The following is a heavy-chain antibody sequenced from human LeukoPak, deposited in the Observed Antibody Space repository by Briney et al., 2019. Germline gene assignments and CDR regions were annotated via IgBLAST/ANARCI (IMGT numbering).Heavy chain of an antibody. Sequence: SETLSLTCTVSGGSISSYYWSWIRQPPGKGLEWIGYIYYSGSTYYNPSLKSRVTISVDTSKNQFSLKLSSVTAADTAVYYCARHAVIAARFFDYWGQGTLVTVSS. D-gene: IGHD6-6*01. CDR2: IYYSGST. V-gene: IGHV4-59*08. CDR3: ARHAVIAARFFDY. J-gene: IGHJ4*02. CDR1: GGSISSYY.